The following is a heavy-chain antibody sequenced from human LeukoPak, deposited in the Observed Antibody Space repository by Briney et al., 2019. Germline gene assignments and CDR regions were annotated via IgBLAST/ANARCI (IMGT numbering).Heavy chain of an antibody. J-gene: IGHJ6*02. CDR2: ISSSSSYI. CDR3: AKDPRYCSSTSCYSHYYYGMDV. CDR1: GFTFSSYS. Sequence: GESLRLSCAASGFTFSSYSMNWVRQAPGKGLEWVSSISSSSSYIYYADSVKGRFTISRDSAKNSLYLQMNSLRAEDTAVYYCAKDPRYCSSTSCYSHYYYGMDVWGQGTTVTVSS. D-gene: IGHD2-2*01. V-gene: IGHV3-21*01.